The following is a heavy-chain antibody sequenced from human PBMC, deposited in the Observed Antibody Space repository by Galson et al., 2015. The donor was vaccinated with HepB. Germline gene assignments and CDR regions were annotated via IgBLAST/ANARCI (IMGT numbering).Heavy chain of an antibody. CDR1: GGSISGYY. V-gene: IGHV4-59*01. CDR3: ARDGIVAGFDY. Sequence: LSLTCTVSGGSISGYYWTWIRQPPGKGLEWIGYISHSGNTNYNPSLKSRVTISVDTSKNQFSLKANSVTAADTAVYYCARDGIVAGFDYWGQGTLVTVSS. D-gene: IGHD6-19*01. J-gene: IGHJ4*02. CDR2: ISHSGNT.